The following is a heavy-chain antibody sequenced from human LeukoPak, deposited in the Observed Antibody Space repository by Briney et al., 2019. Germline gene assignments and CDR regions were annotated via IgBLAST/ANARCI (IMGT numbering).Heavy chain of an antibody. Sequence: PGGSLRLSCAASGFSFNSYWMSWVRQAPGKGLEWVGNIQPDGSEGYPVDSVKGRFTISRDNARNSLFLQMNSLRVEDTAVYYCASQSYARFDPWGQGTLVTVSS. V-gene: IGHV3-7*01. CDR3: ASQSYARFDP. CDR1: GFSFNSYW. CDR2: IQPDGSEG. J-gene: IGHJ5*02. D-gene: IGHD3-16*01.